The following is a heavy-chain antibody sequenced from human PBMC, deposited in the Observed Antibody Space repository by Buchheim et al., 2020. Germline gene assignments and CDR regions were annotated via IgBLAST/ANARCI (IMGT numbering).Heavy chain of an antibody. CDR1: GFTFSSHW. V-gene: IGHV3-74*01. CDR3: GRATTGSRNAMDV. D-gene: IGHD1-1*01. J-gene: IGHJ6*02. Sequence: EVQLVESGGGLVQPGGSLRLSCAASGFTFSSHWIHWVRQGPGKGLVWVSRINPDGSSTNYADSVKGRFTITRDNAANTVYLQMNSLRAEDTAVFYCGRATTGSRNAMDVWGQGTT. CDR2: INPDGSST.